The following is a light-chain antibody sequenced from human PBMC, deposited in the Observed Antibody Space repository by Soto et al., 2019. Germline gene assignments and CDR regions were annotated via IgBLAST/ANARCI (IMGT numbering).Light chain of an antibody. CDR3: QQYNDWPPWT. V-gene: IGKV3-15*01. CDR2: GAS. J-gene: IGKJ2*02. CDR1: QSVSTN. Sequence: DIVLTQSPATLSVSPGERATLSCRASQSVSTNLAWYQQKPGQAPRLLIYGASTRATGIPARFSGSGSGTEFTLTISSLQSEDFAVYYCQQYNDWPPWTFGRGTKLEI.